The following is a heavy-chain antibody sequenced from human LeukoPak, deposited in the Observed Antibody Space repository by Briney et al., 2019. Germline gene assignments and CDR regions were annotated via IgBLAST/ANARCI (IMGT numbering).Heavy chain of an antibody. Sequence: PGGSLRLSCAASGFTFSDYYMSWLRQAPGKGLEWVSYISSSGSTIYYADPVKGRFTISRDNAKNSLYLQMNSLGAEDTAVYYCARDPDLSSGSPWGQGTLVTVSS. CDR2: ISSSGSTI. CDR1: GFTFSDYY. J-gene: IGHJ5*02. D-gene: IGHD3-10*01. V-gene: IGHV3-11*01. CDR3: ARDPDLSSGSP.